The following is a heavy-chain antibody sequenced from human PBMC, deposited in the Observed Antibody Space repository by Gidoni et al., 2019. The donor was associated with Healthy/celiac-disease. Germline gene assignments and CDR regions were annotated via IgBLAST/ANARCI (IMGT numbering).Heavy chain of an antibody. J-gene: IGHJ6*02. CDR1: VGSIISYY. CDR3: ARLVIVPAAIDYYYGMDV. CDR2: FYYTGST. Sequence: QVQLQESGPGLVKHSETLSLTCTVSVGSIISYYWSWIRQPPGKGLEWIAYFYYTGSTNYNPSLKSRVTISVDTSKSLFSLKLSSVTAADTAVYYCARLVIVPAAIDYYYGMDVWGQGTTVTVSS. D-gene: IGHD2-2*01. V-gene: IGHV4-59*01.